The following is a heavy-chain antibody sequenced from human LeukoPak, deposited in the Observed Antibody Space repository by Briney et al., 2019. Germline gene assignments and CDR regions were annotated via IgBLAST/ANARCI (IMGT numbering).Heavy chain of an antibody. CDR2: INAGTGNT. Sequence: GASVKVSCKASGYTFTGYYMHWVRQAPGQRLEWMGWINAGTGNTRYSQEFQGRITFTRDTSASTAYMELSSLRSEDMAVYYCARDKWNFPNAFDIWGQGTMVTVSS. CDR1: GYTFTGYY. V-gene: IGHV1-3*03. D-gene: IGHD1-7*01. CDR3: ARDKWNFPNAFDI. J-gene: IGHJ3*02.